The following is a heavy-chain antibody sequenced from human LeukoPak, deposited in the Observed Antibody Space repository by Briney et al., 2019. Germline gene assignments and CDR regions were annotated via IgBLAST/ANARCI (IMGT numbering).Heavy chain of an antibody. Sequence: SETLSLTCTVSGGSISSYYWSWIRQPPGKGLEWIGYIYYSGSTNYNPSLKSRVTISVDTSKNQFSLKLSSVTAADTAVYYCARLGGAGREFYYDSSGYYYAYWGQGTLVTVSS. CDR2: IYYSGST. D-gene: IGHD3-22*01. V-gene: IGHV4-59*08. CDR1: GGSISSYY. CDR3: ARLGGAGREFYYDSSGYYYAY. J-gene: IGHJ4*02.